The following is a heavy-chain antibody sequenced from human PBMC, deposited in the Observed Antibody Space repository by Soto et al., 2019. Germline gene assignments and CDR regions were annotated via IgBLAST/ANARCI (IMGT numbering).Heavy chain of an antibody. V-gene: IGHV3-11*01. CDR2: ISSSGSTI. CDR3: ARVITIFGVVTAYFDY. CDR1: GFTFSDYY. Sequence: PGGSLRLSCAASGFTFSDYYMSWIRQAPGKGLEWVSYISSSGSTIYYADSVKGRFTISRDNAKNSLYLQMNSLRAEDTAVYYCARVITIFGVVTAYFDYWGQGTLVTVSS. J-gene: IGHJ4*02. D-gene: IGHD3-3*01.